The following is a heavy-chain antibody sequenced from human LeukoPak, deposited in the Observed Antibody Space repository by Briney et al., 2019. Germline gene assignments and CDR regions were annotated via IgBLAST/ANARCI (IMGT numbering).Heavy chain of an antibody. V-gene: IGHV3-23*01. CDR2: ISGSGGST. D-gene: IGHD2-15*01. Sequence: SGGSLRLSCAASGFTFSSYAMSWVRQAPGKGLEWVSAISGSGGSTYYADSVKGRFTISRDNAKNSLYLQMNSLRAEDTAVYYCAGDREYCSGGSCYLYYFDYWGQGTLVTVSS. J-gene: IGHJ4*02. CDR1: GFTFSSYA. CDR3: AGDREYCSGGSCYLYYFDY.